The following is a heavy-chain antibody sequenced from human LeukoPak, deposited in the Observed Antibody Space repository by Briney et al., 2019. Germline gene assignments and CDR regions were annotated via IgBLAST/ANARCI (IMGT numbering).Heavy chain of an antibody. Sequence: GGSLRLPCSASGFTFNSAGMHWVRQAPGKGLDYISSINKIGTTTYYADSAKGRFTISRDNSKNTLYLQMRVEDTAIYYCVKERGNSGWSPFDFWGQGTLVTVSS. CDR3: VKERGNSGWSPFDF. CDR1: GFTFNSAG. CDR2: INKIGTTT. V-gene: IGHV3-64D*06. J-gene: IGHJ4*02. D-gene: IGHD6-19*01.